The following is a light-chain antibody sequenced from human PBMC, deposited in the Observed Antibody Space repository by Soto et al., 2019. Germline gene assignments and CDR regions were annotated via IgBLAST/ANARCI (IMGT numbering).Light chain of an antibody. Sequence: DIQVTQSPSSLSASVGDRVTISCRASQSISTYLNWYQHKPGKAPKLLIHAASSLRSGVPSRFSGSGSGTDFTLTISSLQPEDFATYYGQQSYSTPYTFGQGTKLVIK. CDR3: QQSYSTPYT. J-gene: IGKJ2*01. V-gene: IGKV1-39*01. CDR1: QSISTY. CDR2: AAS.